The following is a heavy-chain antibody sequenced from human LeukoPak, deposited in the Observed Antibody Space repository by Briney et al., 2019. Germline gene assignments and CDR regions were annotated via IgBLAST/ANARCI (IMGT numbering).Heavy chain of an antibody. Sequence: GGSLRLSCAASGFTFSSYAMRWVRQAPGKGLEWVSSIGGSSGSTYYADSVKGRFTNSSDNSKNTLYLQMNSLRAEDTAVYYCAKGVSSPLYYFDYWGQGTLVTVSS. V-gene: IGHV3-23*01. J-gene: IGHJ4*02. CDR2: IGGSSGST. CDR1: GFTFSSYA. D-gene: IGHD6-13*01. CDR3: AKGVSSPLYYFDY.